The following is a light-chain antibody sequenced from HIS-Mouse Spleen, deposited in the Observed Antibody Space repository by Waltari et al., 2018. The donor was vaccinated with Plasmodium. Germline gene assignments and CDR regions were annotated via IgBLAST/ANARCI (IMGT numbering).Light chain of an antibody. CDR1: KLGDKY. Sequence: SYELTQPPSVSVSPGQTASITCSGDKLGDKYACWYQQKPGQSTVLVIHQDSKRPSGIPERFSGSNSGNTATLTISGTQAMDEADYYCQAWDSSTVVFGGGTKLTVL. V-gene: IGLV3-1*01. CDR2: QDS. J-gene: IGLJ2*01. CDR3: QAWDSSTVV.